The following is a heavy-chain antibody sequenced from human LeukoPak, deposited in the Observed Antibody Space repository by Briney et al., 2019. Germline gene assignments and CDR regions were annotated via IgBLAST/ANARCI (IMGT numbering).Heavy chain of an antibody. V-gene: IGHV3-30*04. CDR3: ARCTTGRTFGSLREIKRSREIDY. D-gene: IGHD1-1*01. J-gene: IGHJ4*02. CDR1: GFIFSNYA. Sequence: GRSLRLSCAASGFIFSNYAMHWVRQAPGKGLEWEAVISSDGSKKDHADSVKGRFTISRDNSKNTVYLQMNSLRVEDTAVYYCARCTTGRTFGSLREIKRSREIDYWGQGTLVTVSS. CDR2: ISSDGSKK.